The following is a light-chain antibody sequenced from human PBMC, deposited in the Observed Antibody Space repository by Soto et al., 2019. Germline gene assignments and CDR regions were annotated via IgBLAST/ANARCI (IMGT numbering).Light chain of an antibody. V-gene: IGLV2-14*01. J-gene: IGLJ1*01. CDR1: SSDVGGYSY. Sequence: QSVLTQPASVSGSPGQSITISCTGTSSDVGGYSYVSWYQLHPGKAPKLMIYDVSDRPSGVSNRFSGSKSGNTASLTISGLQAEDEADYYCSSYTSSSTYYVFGTGTKVTVL. CDR2: DVS. CDR3: SSYTSSSTYYV.